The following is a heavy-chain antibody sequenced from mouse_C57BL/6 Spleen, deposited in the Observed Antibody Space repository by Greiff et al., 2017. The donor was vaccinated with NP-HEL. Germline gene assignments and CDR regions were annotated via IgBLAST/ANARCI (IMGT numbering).Heavy chain of an antibody. CDR1: GYTFTSYW. D-gene: IGHD1-1*01. J-gene: IGHJ1*03. Sequence: EVQLQQSGTVLARPGASVKMSCKTSGYTFTSYWMHWVKQRPGQGLEWIGAIYPGNSDTSYNQKFKGKAKLTAVTSASTAYMELSSLTNEDSAVYYCTKNYYGSSYDWYFDVWGTGTTVTVSS. CDR3: TKNYYGSSYDWYFDV. CDR2: IYPGNSDT. V-gene: IGHV1-5*01.